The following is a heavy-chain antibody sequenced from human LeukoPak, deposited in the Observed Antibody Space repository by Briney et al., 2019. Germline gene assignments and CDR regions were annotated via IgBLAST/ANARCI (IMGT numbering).Heavy chain of an antibody. D-gene: IGHD6-13*01. CDR3: ARGQPPSYYDMDV. J-gene: IGHJ6*02. CDR2: ILYDGTTK. Sequence: PGGSLRLSCAASGFTFNSYAMHWVRQAPGKGLEWVAVILYDGTTKYYADSVKGRFSISRDNSKNTLYLQMNSLRAEDTAVYYCARGQPPSYYDMDVWGQGTTVTVSS. CDR1: GFTFNSYA. V-gene: IGHV3-30-3*01.